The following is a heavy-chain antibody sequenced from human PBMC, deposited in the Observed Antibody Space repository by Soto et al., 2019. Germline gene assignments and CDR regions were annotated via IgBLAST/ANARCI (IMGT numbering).Heavy chain of an antibody. Sequence: PGGSLRLSCAASGFSFSTYGMHWVRQAPGKGLEWLTVISYDGGNKYDAGSVKGRFNIYRDNSTKTLYLQLNNMRHEATAVHYCAKEITQQQLVPLYAMDVWGQATTVTVSS. CDR3: AKEITQQQLVPLYAMDV. J-gene: IGHJ6*01. CDR2: ISYDGGNK. V-gene: IGHV3-30*18. D-gene: IGHD6-13*01. CDR1: GFSFSTYG.